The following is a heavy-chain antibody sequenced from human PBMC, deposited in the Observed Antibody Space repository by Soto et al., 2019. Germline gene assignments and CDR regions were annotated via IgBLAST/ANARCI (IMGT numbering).Heavy chain of an antibody. V-gene: IGHV4-31*03. CDR1: GGSISSGGYY. CDR2: IYYSGST. Sequence: KLSETLSLTCTVSGGSISSGGYYWSWIRQHPGKGLEWIGYIYYSGSTYYNPSLKSRVTISVDTSKNQFSLKLSSVTAADTAVYYCARLYYYDSSGRADHAFDIWGQGTMVTVSS. D-gene: IGHD3-22*01. CDR3: ARLYYYDSSGRADHAFDI. J-gene: IGHJ3*02.